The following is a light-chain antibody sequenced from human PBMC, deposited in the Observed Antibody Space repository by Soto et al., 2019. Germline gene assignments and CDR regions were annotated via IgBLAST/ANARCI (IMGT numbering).Light chain of an antibody. Sequence: QSVVTQPPSVSGTPGQGVIISCSNVGRHEVSWYQQVPGMAPKLLIHTTSQRPSGVPDRFSASKSGTSASLAIRGLQSDDEADSVCSSWDDSLSGVVFGRGTKLTV. CDR2: TTS. V-gene: IGLV1-44*01. CDR3: SSWDDSLSGVV. CDR1: NVGRHE. J-gene: IGLJ2*01.